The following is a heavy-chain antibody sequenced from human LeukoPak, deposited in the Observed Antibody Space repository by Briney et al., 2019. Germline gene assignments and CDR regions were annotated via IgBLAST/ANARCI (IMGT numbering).Heavy chain of an antibody. Sequence: PGGSLRVSCAASGFTFDDYDMRWVRQAPGKGRGWVPVINLNGGSTGYAGSVKGRFTISRENAKNSLYLQMNSLRAEDTALYYCARVREYSSSSWVDYYFDYWGQGTLVTVSS. CDR2: INLNGGST. D-gene: IGHD6-6*01. V-gene: IGHV3-20*04. CDR1: GFTFDDYD. J-gene: IGHJ4*02. CDR3: ARVREYSSSSWVDYYFDY.